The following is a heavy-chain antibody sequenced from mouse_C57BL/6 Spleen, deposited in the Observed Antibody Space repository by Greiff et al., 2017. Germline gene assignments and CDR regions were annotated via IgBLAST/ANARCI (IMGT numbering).Heavy chain of an antibody. V-gene: IGHV1-78*01. D-gene: IGHD2-3*01. J-gene: IGHJ4*01. CDR2: IYPRDGST. CDR1: GYTFTDHT. Sequence: VQLQQSDAELVKPGASVKISCKVSGYTFTDHTIHWMKQRPEQGLEWIGYIYPRDGSTKYNEKFKGKATLTADKSSSTAYMQLNSLTSEDSAVYFCARAGGYYTSSYAMDYWGQGTSVTISS. CDR3: ARAGGYYTSSYAMDY.